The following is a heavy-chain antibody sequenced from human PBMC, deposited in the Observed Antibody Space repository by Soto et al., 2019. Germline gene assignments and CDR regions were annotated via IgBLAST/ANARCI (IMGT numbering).Heavy chain of an antibody. J-gene: IGHJ4*02. V-gene: IGHV4-39*01. CDR2: IFYNGNT. D-gene: IGHD3-9*01. CDR3: ARVGRYSVDY. CDR1: GGSIDSSTYY. Sequence: PSETLSLTCTVSGGSIDSSTYYWGWIRQPPGKGLEWIGSIFYNGNTFYNPSLKSRITISVDTSKNQFSLKLSSVTAADTAVYYCARVGRYSVDYWGQGTLVTVS.